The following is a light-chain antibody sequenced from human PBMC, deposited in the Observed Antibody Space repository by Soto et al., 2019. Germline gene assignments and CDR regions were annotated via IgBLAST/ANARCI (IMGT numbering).Light chain of an antibody. J-gene: IGKJ1*01. CDR3: QQYYSTWT. V-gene: IGKV4-1*01. CDR1: QRVLYSSNNKNY. Sequence: DIVMTQSPDSLAVSLGERATINCKSSQRVLYSSNNKNYLAWYQRKPGKPPKLLIYWASTRESGVPDRFSGSGAGTDFTLPIRSLQAEYLAVYYCQQYYSTWTFGQGTKVDIK. CDR2: WAS.